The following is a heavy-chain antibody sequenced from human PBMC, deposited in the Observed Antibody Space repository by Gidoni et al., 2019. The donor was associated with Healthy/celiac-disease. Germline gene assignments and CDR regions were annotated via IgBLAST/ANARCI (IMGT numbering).Heavy chain of an antibody. CDR2: IYTSGST. Sequence: QVQLQESGPGLVKPSQTLSLTCTVSGGSINSGSYYWSWIRQPAGKGLEWIGRIYTSGSTNYNPSLKSRVTISVDTSKNQFSLKLSSVTAADTAVYYCAREAFLEWLVDYWGQGTLVTVSS. CDR3: AREAFLEWLVDY. CDR1: GGSINSGSYY. V-gene: IGHV4-61*02. D-gene: IGHD3-3*02. J-gene: IGHJ4*02.